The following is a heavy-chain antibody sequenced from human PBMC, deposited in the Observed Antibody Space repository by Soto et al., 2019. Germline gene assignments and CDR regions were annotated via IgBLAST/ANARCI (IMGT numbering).Heavy chain of an antibody. Sequence: SVKVSCKASGGTFSSYAISWVRQAPGQGLEWMGGIIPIFGTANYAQKFQGRVTITADESTSTAYMELSSLRSEDTAVYYCARDLGKGGYSYGYYYYGMDVWGQGTTVTVSS. CDR2: IIPIFGTA. D-gene: IGHD5-18*01. V-gene: IGHV1-69*13. CDR1: GGTFSSYA. J-gene: IGHJ6*02. CDR3: ARDLGKGGYSYGYYYYGMDV.